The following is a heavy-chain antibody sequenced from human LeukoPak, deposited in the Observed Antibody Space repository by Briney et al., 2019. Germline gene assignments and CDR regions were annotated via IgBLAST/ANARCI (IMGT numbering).Heavy chain of an antibody. J-gene: IGHJ4*02. CDR1: GFTFSSYE. D-gene: IGHD3-3*01. V-gene: IGHV3-48*03. Sequence: GGSLRLSCAASGFTFSSYEMNWVRQAPGKGLEWVSYISSSGSTIYYADSVKGRFTISRDISKNTLYLQMNSLRAEDTAVYYCAKTPAPVFGSKHYFDYWGQGTLVTVSS. CDR3: AKTPAPVFGSKHYFDY. CDR2: ISSSGSTI.